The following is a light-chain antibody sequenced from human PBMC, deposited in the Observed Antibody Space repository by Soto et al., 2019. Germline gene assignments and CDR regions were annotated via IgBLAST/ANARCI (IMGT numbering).Light chain of an antibody. CDR2: GAS. CDR3: QQYNNWPRT. Sequence: PGERATLSCMASQRVSSGYLAWYQQKPGQAPRLLIYGASTRATGIPARFSGSGSGTEFTLTISSLQSEDFAVYYCQQYNNWPRTFGQGTKVDI. J-gene: IGKJ1*01. V-gene: IGKV3-15*01. CDR1: QRVSSGY.